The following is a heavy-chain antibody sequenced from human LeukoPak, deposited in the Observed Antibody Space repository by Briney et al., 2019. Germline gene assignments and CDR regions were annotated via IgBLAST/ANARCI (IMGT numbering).Heavy chain of an antibody. J-gene: IGHJ6*02. CDR1: GFTFSSYA. Sequence: GGSLRLSCAASGFTFSSYAMSWVRQAPGKGLEWVSAISGSGGSTYYADSVKGRFTISRDNSKNTLYLQMNSLRAEDTAVYYCAKGEASGWYGGYYGMDVWGQGTTVTVSS. D-gene: IGHD6-19*01. V-gene: IGHV3-23*01. CDR2: ISGSGGST. CDR3: AKGEASGWYGGYYGMDV.